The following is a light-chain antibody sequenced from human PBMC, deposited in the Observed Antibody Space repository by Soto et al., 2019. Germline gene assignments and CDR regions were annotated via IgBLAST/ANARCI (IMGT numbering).Light chain of an antibody. Sequence: DIQMTQSSSTLSASVGDSVTITCRASQSISSWLAWYQQKPGRAPKLLIYKASSLESGVPSRFSGSGSGTEFTLTISSLQPDDFATYYCQQYNDYPYTFGQGTKLEIK. J-gene: IGKJ2*01. CDR2: KAS. V-gene: IGKV1-5*03. CDR3: QQYNDYPYT. CDR1: QSISSW.